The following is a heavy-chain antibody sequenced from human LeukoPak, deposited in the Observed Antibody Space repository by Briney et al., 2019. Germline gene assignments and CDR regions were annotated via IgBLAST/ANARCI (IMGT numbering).Heavy chain of an antibody. V-gene: IGHV1-18*01. CDR2: ISAYNGNT. Sequence: ASVKVSCKASGYTFTNYGISWVRQAPGQGLEWMGWISAYNGNTNYAQKLQGRVTMTTDTSTTTAYMELTNLRSDDTAIYYCARAGYCSGAACYAEGIDYWGQGTLVTVSS. CDR3: ARAGYCSGAACYAEGIDY. D-gene: IGHD2-2*01. CDR1: GYTFTNYG. J-gene: IGHJ4*02.